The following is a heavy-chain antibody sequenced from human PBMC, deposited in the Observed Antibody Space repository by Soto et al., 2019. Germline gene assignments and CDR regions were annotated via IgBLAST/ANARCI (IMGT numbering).Heavy chain of an antibody. J-gene: IGHJ5*02. CDR1: GGSISSYY. CDR3: ARVPDR. Sequence: SETLSVTCTVSGGSISSYYWSWMRQPPGKGLEWIGYIYHSGSTYYNPSLKSRVTISVDRSKNQFSLKLSSVTAADTAVYYCARVPDRWGQGTLVTVSS. V-gene: IGHV4-59*12. D-gene: IGHD2-2*01. CDR2: IYHSGST.